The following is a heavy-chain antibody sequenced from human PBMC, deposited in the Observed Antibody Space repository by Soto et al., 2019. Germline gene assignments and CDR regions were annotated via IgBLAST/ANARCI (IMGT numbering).Heavy chain of an antibody. V-gene: IGHV3-66*01. D-gene: IGHD1-7*01. J-gene: IGHJ4*02. Sequence: DVQVVESGGGLVLPGGSLRLSCAASGFTVSTSRMSWFRQSPGKGLEWVSVIYSGGNTYYADSVKGRFTIPRDNSQNTLYIQMNSLSAEDTAVYYCARERRGDGNAELWGQGTLVTVSS. CDR3: ARERRGDGNAEL. CDR2: IYSGGNT. CDR1: GFTVSTSR.